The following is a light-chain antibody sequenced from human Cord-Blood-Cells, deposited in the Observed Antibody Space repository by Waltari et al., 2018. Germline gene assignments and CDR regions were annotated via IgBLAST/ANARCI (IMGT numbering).Light chain of an antibody. CDR3: QQYNNWPRT. CDR2: GAS. CDR1: QSVSSN. V-gene: IGKV3-15*01. Sequence: EIVMTQSPATLSVSQGERATLSCRASQSVSSNLAWYQQKPGQATRLLIYGASTRSTGIPARFSGSWSGTEFTLTISSLQSEDFAVYYCQQYNNWPRTFGQGTKVEIK. J-gene: IGKJ1*01.